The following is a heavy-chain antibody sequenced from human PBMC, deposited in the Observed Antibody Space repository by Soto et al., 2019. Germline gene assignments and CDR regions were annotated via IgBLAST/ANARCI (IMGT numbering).Heavy chain of an antibody. CDR2: LTAYDSKR. Sequence: QVQMVQSGVEVRKTGASVRVSCKTSGYTFTTFGIHWVRQAPGQGLEWMGCLTAYDSKRNFAQKFQDRLTMTMDITTSTGYMELSGLRSDDTVVYFCARGLTYGDFDYWGRGTQVAVSS. D-gene: IGHD4-17*01. CDR1: GYTFTTFG. CDR3: ARGLTYGDFDY. J-gene: IGHJ4*02. V-gene: IGHV1-18*01.